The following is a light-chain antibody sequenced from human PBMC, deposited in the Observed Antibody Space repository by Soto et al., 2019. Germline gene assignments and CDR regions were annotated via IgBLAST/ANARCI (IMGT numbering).Light chain of an antibody. J-gene: IGLJ2*01. CDR1: RSNIGSNT. CDR3: AAWDDSLNAVV. CDR2: SNN. Sequence: QSVLTQPPSASGTPGQRVTISCSGGRSNIGSNTVNWYQQLPGTAPNLLIYSNNQRPSGVPDRFSGSKSGTSASLAISGLQSEDEADYYCAAWDDSLNAVVFGGGTKLTVL. V-gene: IGLV1-44*01.